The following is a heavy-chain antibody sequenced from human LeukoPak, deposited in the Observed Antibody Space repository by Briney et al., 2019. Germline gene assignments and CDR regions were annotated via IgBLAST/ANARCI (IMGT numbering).Heavy chain of an antibody. V-gene: IGHV3-23*01. D-gene: IGHD4-17*01. Sequence: GGSLRLSCAASGFTFSSYAMSWVRQAPGKGLEWVSAISGSGGSTYYADSVKGRFTISRDNSKNTLYLPMNRLRAEDTAVYYCAKDSVYGDYVEDGLFDYWGQGTLVTVSS. CDR3: AKDSVYGDYVEDGLFDY. CDR1: GFTFSSYA. J-gene: IGHJ4*02. CDR2: ISGSGGST.